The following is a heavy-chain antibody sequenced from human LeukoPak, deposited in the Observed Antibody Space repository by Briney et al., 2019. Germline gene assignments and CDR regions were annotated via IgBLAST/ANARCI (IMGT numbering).Heavy chain of an antibody. V-gene: IGHV1-46*01. CDR1: GYTFPSYF. CDR3: ARDTPLRAARPQSSLWGMDV. CDR2: INPSGGST. Sequence: ASVKVSCKASGYTFPSYFMHWVRQAPGQGLEWMGIINPSGGSTSYAQKFQGRVTMTRDTSTSTVYMELSSLRSEDTAVYYCARDTPLRAARPQSSLWGMDVWGQGTTVTVSS. J-gene: IGHJ6*02. D-gene: IGHD6-6*01.